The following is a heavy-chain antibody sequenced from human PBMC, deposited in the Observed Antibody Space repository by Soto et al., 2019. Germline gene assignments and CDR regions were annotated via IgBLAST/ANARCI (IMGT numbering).Heavy chain of an antibody. CDR1: GFTFSSYA. CDR2: ISGSGGST. CDR3: AKAYCTSTSCSTYYFDY. Sequence: EVQLLESGGGLVQPGGSLRLSCAASGFTFSSYAMSWVRQAPGKGLEWVSAISGSGGSTYYADSVKGRFTISRDNSKNTLYLQMNSLRAEDTAVYYCAKAYCTSTSCSTYYFDYWGQGTLVTVSS. D-gene: IGHD2-2*02. J-gene: IGHJ4*02. V-gene: IGHV3-23*01.